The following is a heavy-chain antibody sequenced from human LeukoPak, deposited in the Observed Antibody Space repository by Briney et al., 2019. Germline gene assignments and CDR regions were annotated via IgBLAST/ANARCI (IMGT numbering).Heavy chain of an antibody. V-gene: IGHV4-31*03. J-gene: IGHJ4*02. CDR1: GVSISSGGYY. D-gene: IGHD4-17*01. Sequence: SQTLSLTCTVSGVSISSGGYYWSWIPQHPGKGLEWIGYIYYSGSTYYNPSLKSRVTISVDTSKNQFSLKLSSVTAADTAVYYCARAKAVTTFDYWGQGTLVTVSS. CDR2: IYYSGST. CDR3: ARAKAVTTFDY.